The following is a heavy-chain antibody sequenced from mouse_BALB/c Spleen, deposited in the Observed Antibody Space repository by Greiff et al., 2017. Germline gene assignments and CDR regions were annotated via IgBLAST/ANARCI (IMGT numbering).Heavy chain of an antibody. D-gene: IGHD2-1*01. CDR1: GFNIKDTY. V-gene: IGHV14-3*02. J-gene: IGHJ4*01. Sequence: VQLQQSGAELVKPGASVKLSCTASGFNIKDTYMHWVKQRPEQGLEWIGRIDPANGNTKYDPKFQGKATITADTSSNTAYLQLSSLTSEDTAVYYCAVYYGNYGYAMDYWGQGTSVTVSS. CDR2: IDPANGNT. CDR3: AVYYGNYGYAMDY.